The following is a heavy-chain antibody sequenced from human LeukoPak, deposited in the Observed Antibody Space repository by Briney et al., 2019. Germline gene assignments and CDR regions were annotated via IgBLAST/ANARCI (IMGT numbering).Heavy chain of an antibody. CDR2: ISTYNGKT. D-gene: IGHD2-15*01. CDR3: ARGHDPYCRGGSCYSKRSYYFDYYGMDV. Sequence: ASVKVSCKASGYTYTDYSIIWVRQAPGQGLEWMGWISTYNGKTNYAQSLQGRVSTITDTSTSTAYMCLGGLRPDDTAVYYCARGHDPYCRGGSCYSKRSYYFDYYGMDVWGQGTTVTASS. J-gene: IGHJ6*02. V-gene: IGHV1-18*01. CDR1: GYTYTDYS.